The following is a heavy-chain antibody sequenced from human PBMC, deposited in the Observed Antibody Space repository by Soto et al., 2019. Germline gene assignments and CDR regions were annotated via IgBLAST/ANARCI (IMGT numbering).Heavy chain of an antibody. J-gene: IGHJ5*02. CDR3: ARCAVVAASNWFDP. CDR2: IYYSGST. V-gene: IGHV4-59*01. D-gene: IGHD2-15*01. CDR1: GGSISSYY. Sequence: PSETLSLTCTVSGGSISSYYWSWIRQPPGKGLEWIGYIYYSGSTNYNPSLKSRVTISVDTSKNQFSLKLSSVTAADTAVYYCARCAVVAASNWFDPWGQGTLVTVSS.